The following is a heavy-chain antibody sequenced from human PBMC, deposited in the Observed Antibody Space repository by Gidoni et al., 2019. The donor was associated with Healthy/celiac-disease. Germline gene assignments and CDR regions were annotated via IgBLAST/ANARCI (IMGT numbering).Heavy chain of an antibody. J-gene: IGHJ4*02. CDR1: GFTFSSYG. V-gene: IGHV3-33*01. D-gene: IGHD1-26*01. CDR2: IWYDGSNK. CDR3: ARFSGSYFMFDY. Sequence: QVQLVESGGGVVQPGRSLRLSCAASGFTFSSYGMHWVRQAPGKGLEWVAVIWYDGSNKYYADSVKGRFTISRDNSKNTLYLQMNSLRAEDTAVYYCARFSGSYFMFDYWGQGTLVTVSS.